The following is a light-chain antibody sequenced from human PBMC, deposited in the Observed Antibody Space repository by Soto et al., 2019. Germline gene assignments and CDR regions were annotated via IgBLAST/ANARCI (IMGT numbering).Light chain of an antibody. CDR3: QQLNSYPRT. V-gene: IGKV1-9*01. CDR1: QGISSY. Sequence: DIQLTQSPSFLSASVGDRVTITCRASQGISSYLAWYQQKPGKAPKLLIYAASTLQSGVPSRFSGSGFGTEFTLTISSLQPDDFATYYCQQLNSYPRTFGQGTKVEIK. CDR2: AAS. J-gene: IGKJ1*01.